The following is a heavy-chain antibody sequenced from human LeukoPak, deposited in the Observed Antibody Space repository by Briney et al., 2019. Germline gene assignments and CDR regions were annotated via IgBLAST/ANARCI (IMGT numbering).Heavy chain of an antibody. V-gene: IGHV3-53*01. J-gene: IGHJ4*02. CDR2: IYNGDGT. CDR1: GFTVSSNY. CDR3: AREAVRGDTATLKGAMGY. Sequence: GGSLRLSCAASGFTVSSNYMSWVRQAPGKGLEWVSVIYNGDGTYYADSVKGRFTISRDNSKSTLYLQMNSLRAEDTAVYYCAREAVRGDTATLKGAMGYWGQGTLVIVSS. D-gene: IGHD5-18*01.